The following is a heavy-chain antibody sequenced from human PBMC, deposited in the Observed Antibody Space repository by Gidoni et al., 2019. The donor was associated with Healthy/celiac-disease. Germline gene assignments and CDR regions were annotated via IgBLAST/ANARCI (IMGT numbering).Heavy chain of an antibody. D-gene: IGHD6-6*01. Sequence: QVQLQQWGAGLLKPSETLSLTCAVYGGSSSGYYWSWIRQPPGKGLGWIGEINHSGSTNYNPSLKSRVTISVDTSKNQFSLKLSSVTAADTAVYYCEGIRIAARPESGDYWGQGTLVTVSS. CDR3: EGIRIAARPESGDY. V-gene: IGHV4-34*01. CDR2: INHSGST. J-gene: IGHJ4*02. CDR1: GGSSSGYY.